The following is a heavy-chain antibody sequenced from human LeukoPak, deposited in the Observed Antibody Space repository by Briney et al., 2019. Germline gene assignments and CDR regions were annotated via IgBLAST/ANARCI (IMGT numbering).Heavy chain of an antibody. J-gene: IGHJ6*03. CDR3: ATTMVRGVITAGYYYYYMDV. CDR1: GGSISSGSYY. D-gene: IGHD3-10*01. Sequence: SETLSLTCTVSGGSISSGSYYWSWIRQPAGKGLEWIGRIYTSGSTNYNPSLKGRVTISVDTSKNQFSLKLSSVTAADTAVYYCATTMVRGVITAGYYYYYMDVWGKGTTVTVSS. V-gene: IGHV4-61*02. CDR2: IYTSGST.